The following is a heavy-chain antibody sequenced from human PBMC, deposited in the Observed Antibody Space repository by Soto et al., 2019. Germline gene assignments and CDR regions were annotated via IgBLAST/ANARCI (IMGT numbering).Heavy chain of an antibody. CDR1: GGSIISSSYY. CDR2: IYYSGST. V-gene: IGHV4-39*01. CDR3: ARQPRPGIAAAGNFDY. J-gene: IGHJ4*02. D-gene: IGHD6-13*01. Sequence: SETLSLTCTVSGGSIISSSYYWVWIRQPPGKGLEWIGSIYYSGSTYYNPSLKSRVTISVDTSKNQFSLKLSSVTAADTAVYYCARQPRPGIAAAGNFDYWGQGALVTVS.